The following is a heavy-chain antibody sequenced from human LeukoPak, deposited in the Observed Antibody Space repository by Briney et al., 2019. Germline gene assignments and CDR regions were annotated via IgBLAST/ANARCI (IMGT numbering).Heavy chain of an antibody. CDR1: GYTFTGYY. J-gene: IGHJ4*02. CDR3: ARVSYQLPLQTYYFDY. CDR2: INPNSGGT. D-gene: IGHD2-2*01. V-gene: IGHV1-2*02. Sequence: ASVKVSCKASGYTFTGYYMHWVRQAPGQGLEWMGWINPNSGGTNYAQKFQGRVTMTRDTSISTAYMELSRLRSDDTAVYYCARVSYQLPLQTYYFDYWGQGTLVTVSS.